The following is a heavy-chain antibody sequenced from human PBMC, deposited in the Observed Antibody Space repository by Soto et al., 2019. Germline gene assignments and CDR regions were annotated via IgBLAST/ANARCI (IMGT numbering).Heavy chain of an antibody. D-gene: IGHD4-17*01. J-gene: IGHJ4*02. CDR2: IYYSGST. CDR3: ARRAGDGDSHFDY. CDR1: GGSISSSSYY. Sequence: PSETLSLTXTVSGGSISSSSYYWGWIRQPPGKGLEWIGSIYYSGSTYYNPSLKSRVTISVDTSKNQFSLKLSSVTAADTAVYYCARRAGDGDSHFDYWGQGTLVTVSS. V-gene: IGHV4-39*01.